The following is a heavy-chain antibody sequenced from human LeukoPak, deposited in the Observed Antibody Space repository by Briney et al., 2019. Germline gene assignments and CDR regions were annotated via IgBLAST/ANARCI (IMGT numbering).Heavy chain of an antibody. CDR2: ISACNGNT. CDR1: GYTFTSYG. D-gene: IGHD3-22*01. Sequence: ASVKVSCKASGYTFTSYGISWVRQAPGQGLEWMGWISACNGNTNYAQKFQGRVTMTTDTSASTAYMELRSLRSDDTAVYYCARDSHYYDRSGYPDYWGQGTLVTVSS. CDR3: ARDSHYYDRSGYPDY. J-gene: IGHJ4*02. V-gene: IGHV1-18*01.